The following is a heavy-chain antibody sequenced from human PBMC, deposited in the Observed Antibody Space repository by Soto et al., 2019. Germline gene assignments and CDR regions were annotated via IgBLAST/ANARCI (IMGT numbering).Heavy chain of an antibody. CDR3: ARDEPNYGDYDY. D-gene: IGHD4-17*01. J-gene: IGHJ4*02. CDR2: IWYDGSNK. CDR1: GFTFSDYG. Sequence: GGSLRLSCAASGFTFSDYGMHWVRQAPGKGLEWVAVIWYDGSNKYYGDSVRGRFTISRDNSKNALYLQMNSLRAEDTAVYYCARDEPNYGDYDYWGQGTLVTVSS. V-gene: IGHV3-33*01.